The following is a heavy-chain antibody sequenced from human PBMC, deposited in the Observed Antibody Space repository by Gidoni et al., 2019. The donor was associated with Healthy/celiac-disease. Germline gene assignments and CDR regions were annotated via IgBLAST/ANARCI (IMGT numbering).Heavy chain of an antibody. Sequence: QVQLVESGGGVVQPGGSLRLSCAASGFTFRRYAMHWVRQAPGKGLEWVAVISYDGSNKYYADSVKGRFTISRDNSKNTLYLQMNSLRAEDTAVYYCARSDVGATPWYYLDYWGQGTLVTVSS. CDR2: ISYDGSNK. CDR3: ARSDVGATPWYYLDY. V-gene: IGHV3-30-3*01. D-gene: IGHD1-26*01. J-gene: IGHJ4*02. CDR1: GFTFRRYA.